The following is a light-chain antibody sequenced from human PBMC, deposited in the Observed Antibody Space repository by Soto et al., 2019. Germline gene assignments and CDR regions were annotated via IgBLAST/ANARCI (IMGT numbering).Light chain of an antibody. CDR1: SSNIGAGYD. Sequence: QSVLAQPPSVSGAPGQRVTISCPGSSSNIGAGYDVHWYQRLPGTAPKLLIYGNSNRPSGVPDRFSGSKSGTSASLAITGLQAEDEADYYCQSYDSSLSGFYVFGTGTKVTVL. CDR3: QSYDSSLSGFYV. CDR2: GNS. V-gene: IGLV1-40*01. J-gene: IGLJ1*01.